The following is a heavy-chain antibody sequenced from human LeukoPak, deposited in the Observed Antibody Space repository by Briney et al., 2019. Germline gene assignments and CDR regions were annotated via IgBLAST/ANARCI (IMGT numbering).Heavy chain of an antibody. CDR1: GYTFTSYY. CDR3: ARLVGSYYFDY. Sequence: ASVKVSCKASGYTFTSYYMHWVRQAPGQGLEWMGIINPSGGSTSYAQKFQGRVTMTRDMSTSTVYMELSSLRSEDTAVYYCARLVGSYYFDYWGQGTLVTVSS. J-gene: IGHJ4*02. CDR2: INPSGGST. D-gene: IGHD1-26*01. V-gene: IGHV1-46*01.